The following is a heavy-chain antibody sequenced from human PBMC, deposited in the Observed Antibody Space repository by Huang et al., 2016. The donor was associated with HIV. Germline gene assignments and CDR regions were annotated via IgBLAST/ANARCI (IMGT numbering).Heavy chain of an antibody. J-gene: IGHJ6*02. V-gene: IGHV3-7*01. CDR3: ATKTAGMDI. CDR1: TFTFGAYG. D-gene: IGHD1-7*01. Sequence: VESGGRSVQPGGSIKLSCVGSTFTFGAYGMSWVRQPPGKGLEWVANIKQDESEKYYVDSVKCRFDISRDNARKVLFLEMDDLRVEDTAIYFCATKTAGMDIWGQGTTVTVSS. CDR2: IKQDESEK.